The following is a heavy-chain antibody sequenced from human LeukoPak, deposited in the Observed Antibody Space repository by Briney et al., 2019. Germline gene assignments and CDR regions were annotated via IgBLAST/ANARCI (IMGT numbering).Heavy chain of an antibody. Sequence: VASLKVSCTASGGIYRRYSITWVRQAPGQGLEWMGEINHPLGTANYAQKFQGRVTITTDEATNTAYMELTSLTSEDAAVYYCTTYGSNIAEYFEHWGQGTLVSVSS. CDR3: TTYGSNIAEYFEH. CDR2: INHPLGTA. V-gene: IGHV1-69*16. CDR1: GGIYRRYS. D-gene: IGHD4-23*01. J-gene: IGHJ1*01.